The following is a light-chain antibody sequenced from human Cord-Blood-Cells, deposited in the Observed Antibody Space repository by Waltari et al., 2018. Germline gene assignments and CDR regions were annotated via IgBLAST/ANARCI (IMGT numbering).Light chain of an antibody. Sequence: QSALTQPASVSGSPGQSITISCTGTSSDVGGYNYVSWYQQHPGKAPKLMIYDVSKRPSGVSNRFSGSKSGNTASLTISGLQAEDEADYYCAAWDDSLNGPYVFGTGTKVTVL. CDR2: DVS. CDR3: AAWDDSLNGPYV. CDR1: SSDVGGYNY. V-gene: IGLV2-14*01. J-gene: IGLJ1*01.